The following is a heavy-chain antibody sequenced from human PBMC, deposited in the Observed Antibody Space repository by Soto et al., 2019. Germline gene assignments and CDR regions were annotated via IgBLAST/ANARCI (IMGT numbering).Heavy chain of an antibody. CDR1: GGTFSRHS. Sequence: QVQMVQSGAEVKKPGSSARVSCKVSGGTFSRHSISWVRQAPGQGLEWMGGIIPIFDATQYAQKFQGRLTITADESTTTFHMDLSGLRPEVTVIYYCARDLTSVRGSWGQGTLVTVS. CDR2: IIPIFDAT. J-gene: IGHJ4*02. D-gene: IGHD3-10*01. V-gene: IGHV1-69*01. CDR3: ARDLTSVRGS.